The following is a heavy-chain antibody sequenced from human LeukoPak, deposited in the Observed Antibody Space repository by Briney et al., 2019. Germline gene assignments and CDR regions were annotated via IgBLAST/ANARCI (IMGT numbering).Heavy chain of an antibody. CDR3: ARMGQTSIAAASDY. V-gene: IGHV4-30-2*01. CDR1: GGSISSGGYY. J-gene: IGHJ4*02. Sequence: SETLSLTCTVSGGSISSGGYYWSWIRQPPGKGLEWIGYIYHSGSTYYNPSLKSRVTISVDRSKNQFSLKLSSVTAADTAVYYCARMGQTSIAAASDYWGQGTLVTVSS. CDR2: IYHSGST. D-gene: IGHD6-13*01.